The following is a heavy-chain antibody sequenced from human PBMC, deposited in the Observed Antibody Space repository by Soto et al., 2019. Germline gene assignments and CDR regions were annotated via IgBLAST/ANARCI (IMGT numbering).Heavy chain of an antibody. CDR3: ARQRVWFGELLFDY. D-gene: IGHD3-10*01. Sequence: TLSLTWTVSGGSISSHYWSWIRQPPGKGLEWIGYIYYSGSTNYNPSLKSRVTISVDTSKNQFSLKLSSVTAADTAVYYCARQRVWFGELLFDYWGQGTLFTVSS. CDR1: GGSISSHY. V-gene: IGHV4-59*08. CDR2: IYYSGST. J-gene: IGHJ4*02.